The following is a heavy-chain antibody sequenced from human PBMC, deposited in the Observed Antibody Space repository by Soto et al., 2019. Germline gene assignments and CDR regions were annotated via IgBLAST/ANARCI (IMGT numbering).Heavy chain of an antibody. Sequence: SETLSLTCAVYGWSFSGYYWSWIRQPPGKGLEWIGEINHSGSTNYNPSLKSRVTISVDTSKNQFSLKLSSVTAADTAVYYCATFTVTTSFDYWGQGTLVTVSS. D-gene: IGHD4-17*01. J-gene: IGHJ4*02. CDR3: ATFTVTTSFDY. V-gene: IGHV4-34*01. CDR2: INHSGST. CDR1: GWSFSGYY.